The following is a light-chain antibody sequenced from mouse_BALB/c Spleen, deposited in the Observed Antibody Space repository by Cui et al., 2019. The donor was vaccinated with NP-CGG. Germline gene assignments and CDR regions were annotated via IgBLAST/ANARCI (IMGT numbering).Light chain of an antibody. Sequence: DIVMTQSQKFMSTSVGDRVSVTCKASQNVGTNVAWYQQKPGQSPKALIYSASYRYSGVPDRFTGSGSGTDFTLTISNLQSEDLAEYFCQQYNSYPYTFGGGTKLEIK. CDR3: QQYNSYPYT. V-gene: IGKV6-15*01. J-gene: IGKJ2*01. CDR1: QNVGTN. CDR2: SAS.